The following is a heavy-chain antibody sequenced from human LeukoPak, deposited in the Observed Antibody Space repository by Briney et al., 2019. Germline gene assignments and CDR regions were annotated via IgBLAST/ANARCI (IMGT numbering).Heavy chain of an antibody. CDR2: IIPIFGTA. CDR3: AVFGLYYYYMDV. Sequence: SVKVSCKASGGTFSSYAISWVRQAPGQGLEWMGGIIPIFGTANYAQKSQGRVTITADESTSTAYMELSSLRSEDTAVYYCAVFGLYYYYMDVWGKGTTVTVSS. D-gene: IGHD3-16*01. V-gene: IGHV1-69*13. CDR1: GGTFSSYA. J-gene: IGHJ6*03.